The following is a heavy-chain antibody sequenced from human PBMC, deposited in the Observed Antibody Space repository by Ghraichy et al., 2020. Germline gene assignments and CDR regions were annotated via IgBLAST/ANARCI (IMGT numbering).Heavy chain of an antibody. D-gene: IGHD3-3*01. Sequence: ASVKVSCKASGYTFTSYDINWVRQATGQGLEWMGWMNPNSGNTGYAQKFQGRVTMTRNTSISTAYMELSSLRSEDTAVYYCAKSQHYYDFWSGYSTYGMDVWGQGTTVTVSS. V-gene: IGHV1-8*01. CDR1: GYTFTSYD. J-gene: IGHJ6*02. CDR2: MNPNSGNT. CDR3: AKSQHYYDFWSGYSTYGMDV.